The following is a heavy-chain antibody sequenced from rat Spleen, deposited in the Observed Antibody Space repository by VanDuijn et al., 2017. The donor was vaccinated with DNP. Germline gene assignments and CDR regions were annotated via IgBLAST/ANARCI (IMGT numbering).Heavy chain of an antibody. D-gene: IGHD1-2*01. CDR2: ISTGGDDT. Sequence: EVQLVESGGGLVQPGRSLKLSCAASGFTFSDYNMAWVRQAPTKGLEWVASISTGGDDTYYRDSVKGRFSISRDNAKNTQYLQMNSLRSEDTATYYCTRGISIAAISTFDYWGQGVMVTVSS. V-gene: IGHV5S13*01. J-gene: IGHJ2*01. CDR1: GFTFSDYN. CDR3: TRGISIAAISTFDY.